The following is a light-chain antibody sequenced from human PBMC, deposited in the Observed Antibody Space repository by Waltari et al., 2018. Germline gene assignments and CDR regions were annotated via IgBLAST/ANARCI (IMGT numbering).Light chain of an antibody. Sequence: QLVLTQSPSASASLGASVKLTCTLSSGHTSYAIAWYQQQPEKGPRYLMQVSGDGSHTKGDGIPDRFSGSSSGAERYLTISSLQSEDEADYYCQSWGTGIWVFGGGTKLTVL. CDR2: VSGDGSH. CDR3: QSWGTGIWV. V-gene: IGLV4-69*01. CDR1: SGHTSYA. J-gene: IGLJ3*02.